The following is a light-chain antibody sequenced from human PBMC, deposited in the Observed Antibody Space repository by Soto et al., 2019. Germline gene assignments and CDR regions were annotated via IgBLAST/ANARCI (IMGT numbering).Light chain of an antibody. Sequence: EIVLTQSPGTLSLSPGERVTSSCRASQSISTNLAWYQQKPGQAPRLLIYDASSRATGIPDRFSGGGSGTDFTLTISRLEPEDFAVYYCQQRSNWPPTFGQGTRLEIK. CDR2: DAS. V-gene: IGKV3D-20*02. J-gene: IGKJ5*01. CDR3: QQRSNWPPT. CDR1: QSISTN.